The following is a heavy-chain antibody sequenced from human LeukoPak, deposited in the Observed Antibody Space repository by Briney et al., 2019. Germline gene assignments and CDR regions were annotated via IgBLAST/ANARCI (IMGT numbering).Heavy chain of an antibody. CDR1: GFTFSIYA. Sequence: GGSLRLSCAASGFTFSIYAMHWVRQAPGKGLEWVAGISYNGSNEYYSDSVKGRFTITRDNSKNTVFLQMDRLRAEDTGVYHCARDRGGSGFYYFDYWGQGTLVTVSS. CDR2: ISYNGSNE. V-gene: IGHV3-30-3*01. J-gene: IGHJ4*02. CDR3: ARDRGGSGFYYFDY. D-gene: IGHD2-15*01.